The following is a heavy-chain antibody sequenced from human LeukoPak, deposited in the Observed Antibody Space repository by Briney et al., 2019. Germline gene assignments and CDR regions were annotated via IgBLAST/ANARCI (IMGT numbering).Heavy chain of an antibody. CDR3: VRALSGIAVAGSEQDY. D-gene: IGHD6-19*01. J-gene: IGHJ4*02. CDR1: GFTFSDYY. V-gene: IGHV3-11*04. CDR2: ISSSGSTI. Sequence: RAGGSLRLSCAASGFTFSDYYMSWIRQAPGKGLEWVSYISSSGSTIYYADSVKGRFTISRDNAKNSLYLQMNSLRAEDTAVYYCVRALSGIAVAGSEQDYWGQGTLVTVSS.